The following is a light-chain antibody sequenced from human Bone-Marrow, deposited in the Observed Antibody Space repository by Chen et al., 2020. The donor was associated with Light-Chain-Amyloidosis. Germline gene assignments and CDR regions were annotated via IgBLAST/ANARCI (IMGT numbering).Light chain of an antibody. J-gene: IGLJ3*02. CDR3: QSYQGSSQGV. CDR2: EDD. V-gene: IGLV6-57*01. Sequence: NFMLTQPHSVSESPGKTVIISCTRSSGSIATNYLQWYQQRPGSSPTTVIYEDDQRPSGVPDRFSGSIDRSSDSASLTISGLKTEEEADYCCQSYQGSSQGVFGGGTKLTVL. CDR1: SGSIATNY.